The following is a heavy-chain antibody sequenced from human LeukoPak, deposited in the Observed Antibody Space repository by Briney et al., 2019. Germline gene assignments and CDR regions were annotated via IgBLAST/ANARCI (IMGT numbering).Heavy chain of an antibody. CDR1: GGSISSYY. CDR3: ASLGYFGWFHFDY. CDR2: IYYSGST. V-gene: IGHV4-59*01. D-gene: IGHD3-9*01. Sequence: RPSETLSLTCTVSGGSISSYYWSWIRQPPGKGLEWIGYIYYSGSTNYNPSLKSRVTISVDTSKNQFSLKLSSVTAADTAVYYCASLGYFGWFHFDYWGQGTLVTVSS. J-gene: IGHJ4*02.